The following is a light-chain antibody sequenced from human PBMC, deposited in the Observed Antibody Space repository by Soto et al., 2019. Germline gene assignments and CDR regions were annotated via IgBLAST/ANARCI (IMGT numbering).Light chain of an antibody. V-gene: IGLV2-14*03. CDR3: SSYKTSNTVV. CDR2: DVT. J-gene: IGLJ2*01. CDR1: SSDVGGYNY. Sequence: QAVLTQPASVSAYPGQSITISCSGTSSDVGGYNYVSWYQQRPGKAPQLLIYDVTNRPSGVSYRFSGSKSGSTASLTISGLQAEDEADYYCSSYKTSNTVVFGGGTKLTVL.